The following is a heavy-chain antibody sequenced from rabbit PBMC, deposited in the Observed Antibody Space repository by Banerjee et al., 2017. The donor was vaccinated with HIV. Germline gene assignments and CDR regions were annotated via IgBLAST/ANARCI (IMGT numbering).Heavy chain of an antibody. V-gene: IGHV1S45*01. Sequence: QEQLEESGGDLVKPEGSLTLTCTASGFSFNNNYVMCWVRQAPGKGLEWIACINTSSGNTVYATWAKGRFTISRTSSTTVALQMTSLTAADTATYFCARDLAGAIGWNFNLWGQGTLVTVS. CDR3: ARDLAGAIGWNFNL. J-gene: IGHJ4*01. CDR1: GFSFNNNYV. D-gene: IGHD4-1*01. CDR2: INTSSGNT.